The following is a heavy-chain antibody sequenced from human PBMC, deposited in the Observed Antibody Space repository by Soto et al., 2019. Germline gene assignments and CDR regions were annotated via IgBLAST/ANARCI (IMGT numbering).Heavy chain of an antibody. D-gene: IGHD2-2*01. CDR2: VIPIFGIA. J-gene: IGHJ6*02. CDR3: AREDRDRETGLVPAAIDGMDV. CDR1: GGTFSRYS. V-gene: IGHV1-69*08. Sequence: QVQLVQSGAEVKKPGSSVKVSCKASGGTFSRYSITWVRQAPGHGLEGIGRVIPIFGIASYAQKFQGRVTITADEYTSTAYMELSSLRSDDTAVYYCAREDRDRETGLVPAAIDGMDVWGQGTTVTVSS.